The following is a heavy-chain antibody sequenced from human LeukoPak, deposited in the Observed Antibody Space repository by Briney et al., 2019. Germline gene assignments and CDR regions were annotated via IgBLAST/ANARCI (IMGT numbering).Heavy chain of an antibody. D-gene: IGHD3-10*01. J-gene: IGHJ4*02. CDR1: GFTFSDYH. CDR2: ISSSGSTI. Sequence: GGSLRLSCAASGFTFSDYHMSWIRQAPGKGLEWVSYISSSGSTIYYADSVKGRFTISRDNAKNSLYLQMNSLRAEDTAVYYCAREPSYYYGSGSYDYLDYWGQGTLVTVSS. CDR3: AREPSYYYGSGSYDYLDY. V-gene: IGHV3-11*01.